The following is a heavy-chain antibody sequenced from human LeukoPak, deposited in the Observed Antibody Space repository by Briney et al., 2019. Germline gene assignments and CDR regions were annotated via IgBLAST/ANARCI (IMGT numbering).Heavy chain of an antibody. CDR2: ISYDGSNK. CDR3: ARDWGGQRITMVRGVITPNGMDV. J-gene: IGHJ6*02. V-gene: IGHV3-30-3*01. D-gene: IGHD3-10*01. Sequence: PGRSLRLSCAASGFTFSSYAMHWVRQAPGKGLEWVAVISYDGSNKYYADSVKGRFTISRDNSKNTLYLQMNSLRAEDTAVYYCARDWGGQRITMVRGVITPNGMDVWGQGTTVTVSS. CDR1: GFTFSSYA.